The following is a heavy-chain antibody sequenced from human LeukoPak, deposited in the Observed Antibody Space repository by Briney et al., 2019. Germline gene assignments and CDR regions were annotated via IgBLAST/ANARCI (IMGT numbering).Heavy chain of an antibody. V-gene: IGHV3-23*01. CDR1: GFTFSSYA. D-gene: IGHD2-2*01. J-gene: IGHJ4*02. CDR3: AKSRCSSTSCPRTFDY. Sequence: PGGSLRLSCAASGFTFSSYAMSWVRQAPGKGLEWVSAISGSGGSTYYADSVKGRFTISRDNSKNTLYLQMNSLRAEDTAVCYCAKSRCSSTSCPRTFDYWGQGTLVTVSS. CDR2: ISGSGGST.